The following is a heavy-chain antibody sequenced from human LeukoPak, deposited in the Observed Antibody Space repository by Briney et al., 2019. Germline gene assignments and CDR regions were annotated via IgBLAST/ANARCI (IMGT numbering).Heavy chain of an antibody. V-gene: IGHV3-48*03. CDR3: ARDRTGYSSGGGGY. Sequence: TGGSLRLSXAASGFTFSDYEMNWVRQAPGKGLEWVSYISSSGATIHYADSVKGRFTISRDNAKNSLYLQMDSLRAEDTAVYYCARDRTGYSSGGGGYWGQGTLVTVSS. J-gene: IGHJ4*02. CDR2: ISSSGATI. CDR1: GFTFSDYE. D-gene: IGHD6-19*01.